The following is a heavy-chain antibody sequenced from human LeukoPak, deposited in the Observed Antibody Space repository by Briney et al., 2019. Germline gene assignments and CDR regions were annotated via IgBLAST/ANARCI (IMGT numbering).Heavy chain of an antibody. CDR2: ISYDGSNK. J-gene: IGHJ4*02. D-gene: IGHD3-16*01. CDR1: GFTFSSYA. V-gene: IGHV3-30-3*01. CDR3: ARSGGGYFDY. Sequence: PGGSLRLSCAASGFTFSSYAMHWVRQAPGKGLEWVAVISYDGSNKYYADSVKGRFTISRDNSKNTLYLQMNSLIAEDTAVYYCARSGGGYFDYWGQGTLVTVSS.